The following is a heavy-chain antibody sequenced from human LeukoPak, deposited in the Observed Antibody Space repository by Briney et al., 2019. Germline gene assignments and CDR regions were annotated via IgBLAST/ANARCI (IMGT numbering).Heavy chain of an antibody. J-gene: IGHJ4*02. D-gene: IGHD5-18*01. CDR2: IIPIFGTA. CDR1: GGTFSSYA. Sequence: SVKVSCKASGGTFSSYAISWVRQAPGQGLGWMGGIIPIFGTANYAQKFQGRVTITADESTSTAYMELSSLRSEDTAVYYCARSWDTAMVSYFDYWGQGTLVTVSS. V-gene: IGHV1-69*13. CDR3: ARSWDTAMVSYFDY.